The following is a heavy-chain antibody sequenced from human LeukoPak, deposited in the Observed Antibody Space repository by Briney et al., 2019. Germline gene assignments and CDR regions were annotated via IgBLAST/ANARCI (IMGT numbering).Heavy chain of an antibody. J-gene: IGHJ4*02. D-gene: IGHD3-10*01. V-gene: IGHV3-48*03. CDR1: GFTFSNNK. CDR2: ISSSGGII. CDR3: ARDFGYF. Sequence: PGGSLRLSCAAPGFTFSNNKMNWVRQAPGKGLEWVSYISSSGGIIYYSDSVKGRFTISRDNAKNSLYLQMNSLRAEDTAVYYCARDFGYFWGQGTLVTVSS.